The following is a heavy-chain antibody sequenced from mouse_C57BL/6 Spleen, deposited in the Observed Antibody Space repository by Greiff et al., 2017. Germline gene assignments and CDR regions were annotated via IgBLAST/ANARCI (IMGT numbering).Heavy chain of an antibody. V-gene: IGHV1-53*01. J-gene: IGHJ3*01. CDR2: INPSNGGT. CDR1: GYTFTSYW. Sequence: VQLQQPGTELVKPGASVKLSCKASGYTFTSYWMHWVKQRPGQGLEWIGNINPSNGGTNYNEKFKSKATLTVDKSSSTAYMQLSSLTSEDSAVYYCARGGGYYPAWFAYWGQGTLVTVSA. CDR3: ARGGGYYPAWFAY. D-gene: IGHD2-3*01.